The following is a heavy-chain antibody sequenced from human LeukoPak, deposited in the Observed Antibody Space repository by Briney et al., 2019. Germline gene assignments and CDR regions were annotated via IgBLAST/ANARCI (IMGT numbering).Heavy chain of an antibody. V-gene: IGHV4-34*01. CDR3: ARRRTVRGVHWFDP. CDR2: INHSGST. Sequence: SETLSLTCAVYGGSFSGYYWSWIRQPPGKGLEWIGEINHSGSTNYNPSLKSRVTISVDTSKNQFSLKLSSVTAADTAVYYCARRRTVRGVHWFDPWGQGTLVTVSS. J-gene: IGHJ5*02. CDR1: GGSFSGYY. D-gene: IGHD3-10*01.